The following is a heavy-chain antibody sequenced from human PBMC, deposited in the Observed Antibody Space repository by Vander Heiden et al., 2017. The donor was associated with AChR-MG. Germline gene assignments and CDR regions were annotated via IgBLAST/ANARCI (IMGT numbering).Heavy chain of an antibody. J-gene: IGHJ6*03. CDR3: AKRPKGGYYYYMDV. CDR1: GFTFGSYA. V-gene: IGHV3-23*01. Sequence: EVQLLESGGGLVQPGGSLRLSCAAPGFTFGSYAMRWVRQAPGKGLEWVSAISGSGGSTYYADSVKGRFTISRDNSKNTLYLQMNSLRAEDTAVYYCAKRPKGGYYYYMDVWGKGTTVTVSS. CDR2: ISGSGGST. D-gene: IGHD3-16*01.